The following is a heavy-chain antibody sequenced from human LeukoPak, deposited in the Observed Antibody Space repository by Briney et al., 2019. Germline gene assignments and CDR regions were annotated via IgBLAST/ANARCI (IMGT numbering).Heavy chain of an antibody. CDR2: IYSGGST. CDR3: ALGYCSGGSCPWDY. Sequence: GGSLRLSCAASGFTVSSNYMSWVRQAPGKGLEWVSVIYSGGSTYYADSVKGRFTISRDNSKNTLYLQMNSLRAEDTAVYYCALGYCSGGSCPWDYWGQGTLVTVSS. D-gene: IGHD2-15*01. CDR1: GFTVSSNY. J-gene: IGHJ4*02. V-gene: IGHV3-53*05.